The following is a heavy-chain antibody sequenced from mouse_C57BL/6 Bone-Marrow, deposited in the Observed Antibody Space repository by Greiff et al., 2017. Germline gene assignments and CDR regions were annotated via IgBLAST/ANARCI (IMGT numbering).Heavy chain of an antibody. CDR1: GYTFTSYW. CDR3: ARSNWAFDY. J-gene: IGHJ2*01. V-gene: IGHV1-69*01. D-gene: IGHD4-1*01. Sequence: QVQLKQPGAELVMPGASVKLSCKASGYTFTSYWMHWVKQRPGQGLEWIGEIDPSDSYTNSNQKFKGKSTLTVDKSSSTAYMPLSSLTSEDAAVYYCARSNWAFDYWGQGTTLTVSS. CDR2: IDPSDSYT.